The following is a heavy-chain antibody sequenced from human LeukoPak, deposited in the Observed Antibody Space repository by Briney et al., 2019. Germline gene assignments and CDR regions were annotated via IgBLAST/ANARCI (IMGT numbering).Heavy chain of an antibody. V-gene: IGHV1-46*01. CDR1: GYTFTSYY. Sequence: ASVKVSCKASGYTFTSYYMHWVRQAPGQGLEWMGIINPSGGSTSYAQKFQGRVTMTRDTSTSTVYMELSSLRSEDTAVYYCARALWFGESPTSLFDYWGQGTLVTVSS. CDR2: INPSGGST. CDR3: ARALWFGESPTSLFDY. J-gene: IGHJ4*02. D-gene: IGHD3-10*01.